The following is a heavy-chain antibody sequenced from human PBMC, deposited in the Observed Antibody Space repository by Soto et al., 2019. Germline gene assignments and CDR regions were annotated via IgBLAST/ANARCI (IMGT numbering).Heavy chain of an antibody. CDR3: ARGRYALGV. Sequence: PWGSLRLSWAACGFNVGDYEMNWVRQAPGKGLEWISIITSGGTVFYYADSVRGRFAISRDDTENSLHLQMNSLRVEDTAMYYCARGRYALGVWGQGTTVTVSS. V-gene: IGHV3-48*03. J-gene: IGHJ6*02. CDR2: ITSGGTVF. D-gene: IGHD3-9*01. CDR1: GFNVGDYE.